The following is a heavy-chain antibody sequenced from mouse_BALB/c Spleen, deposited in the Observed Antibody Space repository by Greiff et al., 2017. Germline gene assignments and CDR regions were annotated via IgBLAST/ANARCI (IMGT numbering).Heavy chain of an antibody. CDR1: GYTFTSYW. CDR3: ARDERESGFAY. J-gene: IGHJ3*01. CDR2: INPSNGRT. V-gene: IGHV1S81*02. Sequence: VQLQQPGAELVKPGASVKLSCKASGYTFTSYWMHWVKQRPGQGLEWIGEINPSNGRTNYNEKFKSKATLTVDKSSSTAYMQLSSLTSEDSAVYCCARDERESGFAYWGQGTLVTVSA.